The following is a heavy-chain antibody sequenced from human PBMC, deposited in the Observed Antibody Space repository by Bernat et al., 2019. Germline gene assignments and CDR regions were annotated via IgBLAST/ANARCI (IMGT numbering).Heavy chain of an antibody. D-gene: IGHD3-16*01. Sequence: EVQLVESGGGLVQPGGSLRLSCAASGFTFSSYWMHWVRQAPGKGLVWVARINSDGSLKSSADSVKGRFTISRDAAKNTVYLQMNSLRAEDTAVYYCVRGLGDYRGQGTLVTVSS. CDR2: INSDGSLK. V-gene: IGHV3-74*01. J-gene: IGHJ4*02. CDR3: VRGLGDY. CDR1: GFTFSSYW.